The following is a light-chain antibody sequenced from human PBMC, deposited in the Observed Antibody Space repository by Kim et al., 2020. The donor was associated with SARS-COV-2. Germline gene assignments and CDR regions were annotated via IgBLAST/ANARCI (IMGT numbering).Light chain of an antibody. CDR1: QSVSSSY. V-gene: IGKV3-20*01. J-gene: IGKJ2*01. Sequence: SPRETATPSCRASQSVSSSYFAWYQQKPGQAPRLLIYGASSRATGIPDRFSGSGSGTDFTLTISRLEPEDFAVYYCQQYGSSPLYTFGQGTKLEI. CDR3: QQYGSSPLYT. CDR2: GAS.